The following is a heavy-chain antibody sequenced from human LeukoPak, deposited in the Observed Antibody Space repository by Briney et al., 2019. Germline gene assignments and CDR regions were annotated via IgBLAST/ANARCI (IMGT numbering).Heavy chain of an antibody. CDR1: GGSFSGYY. CDR2: VYPSGST. V-gene: IGHV4-34*01. Sequence: PSETLSLTCAVYGGSFSGYYWSWIRQPPGKGLEWIGEVYPSGSTNYSPSLKSRVTISVDKSKNQFSLTLSSVTAADTAVYFCGTTEHDSGDYWGQGTLVTVSS. CDR3: GTTEHDSGDY. J-gene: IGHJ4*02. D-gene: IGHD6-25*01.